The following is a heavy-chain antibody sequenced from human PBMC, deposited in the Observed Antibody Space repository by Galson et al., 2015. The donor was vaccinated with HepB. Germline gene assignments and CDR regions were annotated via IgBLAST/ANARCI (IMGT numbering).Heavy chain of an antibody. J-gene: IGHJ4*02. CDR3: SRLGDFSGYSSR. V-gene: IGHV3-73*01. Sequence: SLRLSCAASGFTFSGSAILWVRQAPGKGPEWVGRIRSKADNYATAYVESLKGRFTISRDDSKNTAYLHMNSLKTEDTAVYYCSRLGDFSGYSSRWGQGTLVTVSS. CDR1: GFTFSGSA. D-gene: IGHD6-13*01. CDR2: IRSKADNYAT.